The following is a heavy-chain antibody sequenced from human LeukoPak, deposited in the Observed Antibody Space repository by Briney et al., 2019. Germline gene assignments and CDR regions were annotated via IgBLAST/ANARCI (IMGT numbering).Heavy chain of an antibody. CDR3: AGTYYYGSGSSFDY. J-gene: IGHJ4*02. Sequence: PGGSLRLSCAASGFTFSDYYMSWIRQAPGKGLEWVSYISSSGSTIYYADSVKGRFTISRDNAKNSLYLQMNSLRAEDTAVYYCAGTYYYGSGSSFDYWGQGTLVTVSS. V-gene: IGHV3-11*04. CDR2: ISSSGSTI. CDR1: GFTFSDYY. D-gene: IGHD3-10*01.